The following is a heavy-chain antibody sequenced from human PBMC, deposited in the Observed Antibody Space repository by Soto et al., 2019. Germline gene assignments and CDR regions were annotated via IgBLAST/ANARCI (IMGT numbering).Heavy chain of an antibody. D-gene: IGHD6-13*01. CDR3: ARGSSSSWYSPTTRLDP. CDR1: AGSISRGGYY. Sequence: SQTMSLTCTLSAGSISRGGYYWSWTRQHPGKGLEWIGYIYYSESTYYNPSLKSRVTITVDTSKNQFSLKLSSVTAADTAVYYCARGSSSSWYSPTTRLDPWGQGTLVTVSS. V-gene: IGHV4-31*03. CDR2: IYYSEST. J-gene: IGHJ5*02.